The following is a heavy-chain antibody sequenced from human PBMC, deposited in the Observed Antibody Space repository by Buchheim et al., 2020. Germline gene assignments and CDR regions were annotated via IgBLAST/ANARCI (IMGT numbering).Heavy chain of an antibody. CDR3: ASNTYYYDSSGYYYYYYGMDV. CDR2: IYYSGST. D-gene: IGHD3-22*01. V-gene: IGHV4-30-4*01. J-gene: IGHJ6*02. Sequence: QVQLQESGPGLVKPSQTLSLTCTVSGGSISSGDYYWSWIRQPPGQGLEWIGYIYYSGSTYYNPSLTSRVTISVDTSKNQFSLKLSSVTAADTAVYYCASNTYYYDSSGYYYYYYGMDVWGQGTT. CDR1: GGSISSGDYY.